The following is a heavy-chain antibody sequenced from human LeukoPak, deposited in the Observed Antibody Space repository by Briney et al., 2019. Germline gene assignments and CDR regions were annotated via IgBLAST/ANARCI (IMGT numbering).Heavy chain of an antibody. CDR2: ISYDGSNK. D-gene: IGHD3-9*01. CDR3: ARPPTPYDILTGFDY. Sequence: GGSLRLSCAASGFTFSSYAMHWVRQAPGKGLEWVAVISYDGSNKYYADSVKGRFTISRDNSKNTLYLQMNSLRAEDTAVYYCARPPTPYDILTGFDYWGQGTLVTVSS. J-gene: IGHJ4*02. CDR1: GFTFSSYA. V-gene: IGHV3-30-3*01.